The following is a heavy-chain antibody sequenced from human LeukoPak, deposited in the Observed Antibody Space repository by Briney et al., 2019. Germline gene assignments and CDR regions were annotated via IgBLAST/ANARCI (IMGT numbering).Heavy chain of an antibody. J-gene: IGHJ5*02. CDR1: GFTVSSNY. Sequence: GGSLRLSCAASGFTVSSNYMSWIRQAPGKGLEWVSVMYSGGSTYYTDSVKGRFTISRDKPKNMVYLQMNSLRADDTAVYYCARDFMPYSGCWYPTSPWGQGTLVTVSS. V-gene: IGHV3-53*01. CDR2: MYSGGST. D-gene: IGHD6-19*01. CDR3: ARDFMPYSGCWYPTSP.